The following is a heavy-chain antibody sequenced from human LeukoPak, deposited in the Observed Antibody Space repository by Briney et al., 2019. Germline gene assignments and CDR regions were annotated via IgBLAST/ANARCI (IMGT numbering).Heavy chain of an antibody. Sequence: GGSLRLSCAASGFTFSSYGMHWVRQAPGKGLEWVTFIRYDGSNKYYADSVKGRFTISRDNAKNSLYLQMNSLRAEDTAVYYCARGPYSSSWHDMDVWGKGTTVTISS. CDR2: IRYDGSNK. CDR3: ARGPYSSSWHDMDV. J-gene: IGHJ6*03. V-gene: IGHV3-30*02. D-gene: IGHD6-13*01. CDR1: GFTFSSYG.